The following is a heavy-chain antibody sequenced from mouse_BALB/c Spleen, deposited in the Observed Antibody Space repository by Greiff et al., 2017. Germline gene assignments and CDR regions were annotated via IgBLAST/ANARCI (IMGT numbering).Heavy chain of an antibody. CDR3: ASGTTGSFDV. J-gene: IGHJ1*01. Sequence: QVQLQQSGAELVKPGASVKLSCKASGYTFTSYWMHWVKQRPGQGLEWIGEIDPSDSYTNYNQKFKGKATLTVDKSSSTAYMQLSSLTSEDSAVYYCASGTTGSFDVWGAGTTVTVSS. CDR1: GYTFTSYW. CDR2: IDPSDSYT. D-gene: IGHD1-1*01. V-gene: IGHV1-69*02.